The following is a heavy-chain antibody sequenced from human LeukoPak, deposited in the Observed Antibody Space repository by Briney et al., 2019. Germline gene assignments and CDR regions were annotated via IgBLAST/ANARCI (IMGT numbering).Heavy chain of an antibody. J-gene: IGHJ4*02. Sequence: SGGSLRLSCAASGFKFSDYSINWVRQAPVKGLEWVSYIRSSSRGTIYYADSMKGRFTISRDNAKNSLYLQMNSLRVEDTAVYYCARDHNWGFDYWGQGTLVTVSS. D-gene: IGHD7-27*01. CDR1: GFKFSDYS. V-gene: IGHV3-48*01. CDR3: ARDHNWGFDY. CDR2: IRSSSRGTI.